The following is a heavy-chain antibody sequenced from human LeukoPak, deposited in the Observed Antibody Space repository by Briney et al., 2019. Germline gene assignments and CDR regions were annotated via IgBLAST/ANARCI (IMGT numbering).Heavy chain of an antibody. Sequence: GRSLRLSCAASVFTFSSYCIHWVRQAPGKGREGVAVISYDGSNKYYADSVKGRFTISRDNSKNTLYLQMNSLRAEDTAVYYCAKGIGGSYYYYGMDVWGQGTTVTVSS. J-gene: IGHJ6*02. CDR3: AKGIGGSYYYYGMDV. CDR2: ISYDGSNK. D-gene: IGHD3-3*01. V-gene: IGHV3-30*18. CDR1: VFTFSSYC.